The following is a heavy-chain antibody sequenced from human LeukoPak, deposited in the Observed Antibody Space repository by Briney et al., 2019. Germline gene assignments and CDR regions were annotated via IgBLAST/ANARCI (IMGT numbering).Heavy chain of an antibody. Sequence: GGSLRLSCAASGFAFSSYEMNWVRQAPGKGLEWVSYISSSGSTIYYADSVEGRFTISRDNAKNSLYLQMNSLRAEDTAVYYCARVAFVATMGDYWGQGTLVTVSS. CDR2: ISSSGSTI. CDR3: ARVAFVATMGDY. CDR1: GFAFSSYE. V-gene: IGHV3-48*03. D-gene: IGHD5-12*01. J-gene: IGHJ4*02.